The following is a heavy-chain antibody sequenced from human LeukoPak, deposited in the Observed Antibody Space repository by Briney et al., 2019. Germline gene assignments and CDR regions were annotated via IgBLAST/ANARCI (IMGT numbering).Heavy chain of an antibody. V-gene: IGHV1-2*02. D-gene: IGHD6-13*01. CDR2: INPNSGGT. CDR1: GYTFTGYY. CDR3: ARDGGSGSWYYGY. J-gene: IGHJ4*02. Sequence: ASVKVSCKASGYTFTGYYMHWVRQAPGQGLEWMGWINPNSGGTNYAQKFQGRVTMTRDTSTSTAYMELSRLRSDDTAVYYCARDGGSGSWYYGYWGQGTLVTVSS.